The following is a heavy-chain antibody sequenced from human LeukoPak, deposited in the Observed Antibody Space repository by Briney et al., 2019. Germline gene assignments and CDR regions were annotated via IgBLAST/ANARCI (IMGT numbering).Heavy chain of an antibody. V-gene: IGHV4-30-2*01. CDR3: ARAREYGSSSLDY. J-gene: IGHJ4*02. Sequence: SETLSLTCAVSGGSISSGGYSWSWIRQPPGKGLEWIGYIYHSGSTYYNPSLKSRVTISVDRSKNQFSLKLSSVTAADTAVYYCARAREYGSSSLDYWGQGTLVTVSS. CDR2: IYHSGST. D-gene: IGHD6-6*01. CDR1: GGSISSGGYS.